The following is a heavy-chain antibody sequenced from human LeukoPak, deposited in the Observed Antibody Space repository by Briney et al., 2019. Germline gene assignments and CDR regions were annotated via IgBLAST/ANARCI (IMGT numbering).Heavy chain of an antibody. CDR3: ARIWPDL. V-gene: IGHV4-34*01. CDR1: GESFSGYF. J-gene: IGHJ2*01. CDR2: INHSGYT. D-gene: IGHD3-10*01. Sequence: SETLSLTCAVYGESFSGYFWSWIRQPPGKGLEWIGEINHSGYTNYNPSLKSRVTISVDTSKKQFSLRLNSVTAADTAVYYCARIWPDLWGRGTLVTVSS.